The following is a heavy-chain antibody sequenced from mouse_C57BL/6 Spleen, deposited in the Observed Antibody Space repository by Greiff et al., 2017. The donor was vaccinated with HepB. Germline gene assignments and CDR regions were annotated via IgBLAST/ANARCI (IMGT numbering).Heavy chain of an antibody. D-gene: IGHD3-2*02. V-gene: IGHV1-54*01. J-gene: IGHJ2*01. CDR1: GYAFTNYL. CDR2: INPGSGGT. CDR3: ARDSSGYYFDG. Sequence: VQRVESGAELVRPGTSVKVSCKASGYAFTNYLIEWVKQRPGQGLEWIGVINPGSGGTNYNEKFKGKATLTADKSSSTAYMQLSSLTSEDSAVYCGARDSSGYYFDGWGQGTTLTVSS.